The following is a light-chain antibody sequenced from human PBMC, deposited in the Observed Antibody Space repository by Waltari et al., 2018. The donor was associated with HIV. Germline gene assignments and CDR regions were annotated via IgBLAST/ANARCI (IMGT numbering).Light chain of an antibody. Sequence: DIQMTQSPSTLSASVGDRVTIPCRASQSISSWLAWYQQKPGKAPKLLIYKASSLESGVPSRFSGSGSGTEFTLTISSLQPDDFATYYCQQYNSYPETFGQGTKVEIK. V-gene: IGKV1-5*03. CDR3: QQYNSYPET. J-gene: IGKJ1*01. CDR1: QSISSW. CDR2: KAS.